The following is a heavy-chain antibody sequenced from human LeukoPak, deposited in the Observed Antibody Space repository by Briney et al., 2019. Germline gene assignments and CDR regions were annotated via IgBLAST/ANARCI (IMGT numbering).Heavy chain of an antibody. CDR1: GFTFYKFV. Sequence: GGSLRLSCAASGFTFYKFVMTWVRQAPGSGLEWVSSISGSGGRTYYADSVKGRFTISRDNSKNTLYLQMNSLRAEDTAVYYCARDVGYCSTSCYGGVDYWGQGTLVTVSS. D-gene: IGHD2-2*01. V-gene: IGHV3-23*01. CDR2: ISGSGGRT. J-gene: IGHJ4*02. CDR3: ARDVGYCSTSCYGGVDY.